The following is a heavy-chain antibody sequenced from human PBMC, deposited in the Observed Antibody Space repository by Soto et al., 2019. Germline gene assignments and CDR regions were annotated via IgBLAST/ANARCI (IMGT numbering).Heavy chain of an antibody. J-gene: IGHJ4*02. D-gene: IGHD3-3*01. Sequence: GGSLRLSCAASGFTFSSYAMSWVRQAPGKGLEWVSAISGSGGSTYYADSVKGRFTISRDNSKNTLYLQMNSLRAEDTAVYYCAKTKDYDFWSGYYSWIDYWGQGTLVTVSS. CDR1: GFTFSSYA. V-gene: IGHV3-23*01. CDR2: ISGSGGST. CDR3: AKTKDYDFWSGYYSWIDY.